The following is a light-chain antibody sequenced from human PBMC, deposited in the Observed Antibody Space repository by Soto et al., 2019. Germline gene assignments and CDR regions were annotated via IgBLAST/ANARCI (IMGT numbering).Light chain of an antibody. CDR2: KAS. V-gene: IGKV1-5*03. J-gene: IGKJ2*03. CDR3: QQYNSYSLS. CDR1: QSFTRW. Sequence: DIQMTQSPSTLAASVGDRVTITCRASQSFTRWLAWYQQKPGKAPKLLIYKASNLEVGVPSRFSGTGSGTEFNFTITDLQSDDFATYYCQQYNSYSLSFGQGTKLEV.